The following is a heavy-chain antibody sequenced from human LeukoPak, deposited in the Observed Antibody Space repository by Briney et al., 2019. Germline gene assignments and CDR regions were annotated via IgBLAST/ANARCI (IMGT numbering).Heavy chain of an antibody. CDR3: AKDRDSRSYYAHFLDY. D-gene: IGHD1-26*01. Sequence: GGSLRLSCAASGFTFSSYGMHWVRQAPGKGLEWVAFIRYDGSNKYYADSVKGRFTISRDNSKNTLYLQMNSLRAEDTAVYYCAKDRDSRSYYAHFLDYWGQGTLVTVSS. J-gene: IGHJ4*02. CDR1: GFTFSSYG. V-gene: IGHV3-30*02. CDR2: IRYDGSNK.